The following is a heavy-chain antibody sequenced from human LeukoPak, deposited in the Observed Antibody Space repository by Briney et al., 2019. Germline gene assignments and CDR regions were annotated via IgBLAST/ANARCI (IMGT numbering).Heavy chain of an antibody. CDR2: IKPDGSLQ. V-gene: IGHV3-7*01. CDR1: GYSISSGYY. D-gene: IGHD3-22*01. J-gene: IGHJ4*02. CDR3: ATSYDSSGCD. Sequence: PSETLSLTCAVSGYSISSGYYWGWIRQPPGKGLEWVANIKPDGSLQFYGDSVKGRFTISRDNAKNSLYLQMNNLRAEDTALYYCATSYDSSGCDWGQGTLVTVSS.